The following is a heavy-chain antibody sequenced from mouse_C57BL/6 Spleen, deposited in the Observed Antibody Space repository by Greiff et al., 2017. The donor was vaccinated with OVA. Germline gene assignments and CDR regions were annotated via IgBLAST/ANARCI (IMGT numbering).Heavy chain of an antibody. CDR1: GYTFTSYW. V-gene: IGHV1-61*01. Sequence: QVQLQQPGAELVRPGSSVKLSCKASGYTFTSYWMDWVKQRPGQGLEWIGNIYPSDSETHYNQKFKDKATLTVDKSSSTAYMPLSIPTSQHSAVYSCARHDYYGRHWYFDVWGTGTTVTVSS. D-gene: IGHD1-1*01. CDR2: IYPSDSET. CDR3: ARHDYYGRHWYFDV. J-gene: IGHJ1*03.